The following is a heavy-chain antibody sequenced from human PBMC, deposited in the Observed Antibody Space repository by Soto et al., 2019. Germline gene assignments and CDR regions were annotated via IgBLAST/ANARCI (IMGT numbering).Heavy chain of an antibody. CDR2: TRNKANSYTT. D-gene: IGHD4-17*01. CDR1: GFTFSDHY. Sequence: PGGSLRLSCAASGFTFSDHYMDWVRQAPGKGLEWVGRTRNKANSYTTEYTASVKDRFTISRDDSKNSLYLQMNSLKTEDTAVYYCARIARSTVTRYYYYYYMDVWGKGTTVTVSS. J-gene: IGHJ6*03. CDR3: ARIARSTVTRYYYYYYMDV. V-gene: IGHV3-72*01.